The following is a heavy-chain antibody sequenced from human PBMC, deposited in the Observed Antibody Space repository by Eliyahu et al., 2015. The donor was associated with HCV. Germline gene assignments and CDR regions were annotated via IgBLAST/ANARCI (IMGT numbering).Heavy chain of an antibody. J-gene: IGHJ4*02. CDR2: ISGSGAYT. D-gene: IGHD5-18*01. V-gene: IGHV3-23*01. CDR3: AKRIQLWGNDY. Sequence: EVQLLESGGGLVQPGGESLRLSCAASGFIFSTYSMSWVRQAPGKGLEWVSSISGSGAYTYYADSVKGRFTISRDNSKNTLYLEMNSLRAEDTAVYYCAKRIQLWGNDYWGQGTLVTVAS. CDR1: GFIFSTYS.